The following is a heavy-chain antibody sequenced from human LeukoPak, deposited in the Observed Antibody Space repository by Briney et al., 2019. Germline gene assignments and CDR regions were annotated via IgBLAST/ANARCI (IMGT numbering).Heavy chain of an antibody. J-gene: IGHJ4*02. CDR3: ARDSGDRTVDY. V-gene: IGHV3-7*01. D-gene: IGHD3-10*01. Sequence: GGSLRPSCAASGFTFINYWMSWVRQDPGKGLEWVANIKTDGSEKYYVDSVKGRFTISRDNAKNSLYLQMNSLRAEDTAVYYCARDSGDRTVDYWGQGTLVTVSS. CDR1: GFTFINYW. CDR2: IKTDGSEK.